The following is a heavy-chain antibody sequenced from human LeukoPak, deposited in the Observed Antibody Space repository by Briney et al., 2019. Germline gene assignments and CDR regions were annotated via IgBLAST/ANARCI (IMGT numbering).Heavy chain of an antibody. J-gene: IGHJ4*02. CDR3: ARATHYYDSSGYDY. V-gene: IGHV3-20*04. CDR2: INWNGRST. D-gene: IGHD3-22*01. Sequence: GGSLRLSCAASGFIFDDYGMSWVRQAPGKGLEWVSGINWNGRSTGYADSVKGRFTISRDNAKNSLYLQMNSLRAEDTAFYYCARATHYYDSSGYDYWGQGTLVTVSS. CDR1: GFIFDDYG.